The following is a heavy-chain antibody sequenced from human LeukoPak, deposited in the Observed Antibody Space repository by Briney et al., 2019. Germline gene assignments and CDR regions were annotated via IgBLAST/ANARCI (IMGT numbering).Heavy chain of an antibody. CDR1: GGSFSGYY. CDR2: INHSGST. CDR3: ARGAPYDILTGYPRRGYYYYMDV. J-gene: IGHJ6*03. Sequence: PSETLSLTCAVYGGSFSGYYWSWIRQPPGKGLEWIGEINHSGSTNYNPSLKSRVTISVDTSKNQFSLKLSSVTAADTAVYYCARGAPYDILTGYPRRGYYYYMDVWGKGTTVTVSS. V-gene: IGHV4-34*01. D-gene: IGHD3-9*01.